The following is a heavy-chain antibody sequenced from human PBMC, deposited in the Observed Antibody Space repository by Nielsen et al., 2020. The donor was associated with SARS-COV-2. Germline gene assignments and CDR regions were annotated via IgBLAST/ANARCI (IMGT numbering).Heavy chain of an antibody. J-gene: IGHJ5*02. D-gene: IGHD2-15*01. CDR3: ARQLPEGYCSGGSCYWFDP. Sequence: WVRQAPGQRLEWMGWINAGNGNTKYSQKFQGRVTITRDTSASTAYMELRSLRSDDTAVYYCARQLPEGYCSGGSCYWFDPWGQGTLVTVSS. CDR2: INAGNGNT. V-gene: IGHV1-3*01.